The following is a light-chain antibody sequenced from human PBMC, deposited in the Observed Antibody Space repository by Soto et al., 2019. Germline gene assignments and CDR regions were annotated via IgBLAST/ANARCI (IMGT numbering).Light chain of an antibody. V-gene: IGLV2-14*01. CDR1: RSDVGGYDY. Sequence: QSALTQPASVSGSPGQSITISCTGTRSDVGGYDYVSWYQQHPGKAPKLMIYEVTNRPSGVSNRFSASKSGNTASLTISGLQAEDEADYYCSSETSSKTLLFGGGTKLTVL. J-gene: IGLJ2*01. CDR2: EVT. CDR3: SSETSSKTLL.